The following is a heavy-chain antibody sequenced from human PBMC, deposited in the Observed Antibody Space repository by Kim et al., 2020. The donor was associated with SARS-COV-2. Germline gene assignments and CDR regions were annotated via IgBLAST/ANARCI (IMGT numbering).Heavy chain of an antibody. CDR2: INAGNGDT. Sequence: ASVKVSCKGSGYTFASFALHWIRQAPGQRLEWMGWINAGNGDTKYSQRFQGRVTITRDTSASTAYMDLSSLTSEDTAFYYCARLVPCSPHDYWGQGTLGTVSA. V-gene: IGHV1-3*01. D-gene: IGHD1-26*01. J-gene: IGHJ4*02. CDR1: GYTFASFA. CDR3: ARLVPCSPHDY.